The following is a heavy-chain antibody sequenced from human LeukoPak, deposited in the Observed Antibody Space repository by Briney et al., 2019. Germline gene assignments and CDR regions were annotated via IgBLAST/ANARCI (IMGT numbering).Heavy chain of an antibody. CDR2: IYYSGST. CDR3: ARYLTMVVREDAFDI. D-gene: IGHD3-10*01. J-gene: IGHJ3*02. V-gene: IGHV4-39*01. CDR1: GGSISSSSYY. Sequence: AETLSLTCTVSGGSISSSSYYWGWIRQPPGKGLEWIGSIYYSGSTYYNPSLKSRVTISVDTSKNQFSLKLSSVTAADTAVYYCARYLTMVVREDAFDIWGQGRMVTVSS.